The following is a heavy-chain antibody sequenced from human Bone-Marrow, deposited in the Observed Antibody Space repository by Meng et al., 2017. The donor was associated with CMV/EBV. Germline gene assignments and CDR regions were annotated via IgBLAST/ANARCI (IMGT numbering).Heavy chain of an antibody. Sequence: GSLRLSCAVYGGSFSGYYWSWIRQPPGKGLEWIGEINHSGSTNYNPSLKSQVTISVDTSKNQFSLKLSSVTAADTAVYYCAKDRGLYYDFWSGYWRYFDYWGQGTLVTLYS. CDR2: INHSGST. CDR1: GGSFSGYY. D-gene: IGHD3-3*01. V-gene: IGHV4-34*01. J-gene: IGHJ4*02. CDR3: AKDRGLYYDFWSGYWRYFDY.